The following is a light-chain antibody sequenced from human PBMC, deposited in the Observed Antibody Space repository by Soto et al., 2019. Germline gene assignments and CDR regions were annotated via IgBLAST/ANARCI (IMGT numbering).Light chain of an antibody. CDR1: SSDVGAYNY. V-gene: IGLV2-14*01. CDR2: EVS. Sequence: QSVLTQPASVSGSPGQSITISCSGTSSDVGAYNYVSWYQQHPDKAPKLMMYEVSNRPSGVSIRFSGSKSGNTASLTISGLQAEDEADYYCSSYTSSTTLIFGGGTKVTVL. J-gene: IGLJ2*01. CDR3: SSYTSSTTLI.